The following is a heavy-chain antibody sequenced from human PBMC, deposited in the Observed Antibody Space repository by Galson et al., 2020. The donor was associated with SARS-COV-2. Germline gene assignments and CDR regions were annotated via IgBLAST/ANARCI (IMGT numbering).Heavy chain of an antibody. CDR3: AREGPRYGSGRYLFDY. J-gene: IGHJ4*02. D-gene: IGHD3-10*01. CDR1: GYSISSGYY. CDR2: IYHSGST. Sequence: SQTLSLTCTVSGYSISSGYYWGWHRQPPGKGLEWIGSIYHSGSTYYNPSLKSRVTISVDTSKNQFSLKLSSVTAADTAVYYCAREGPRYGSGRYLFDYWGQGTLVTVSS. V-gene: IGHV4-38-2*02.